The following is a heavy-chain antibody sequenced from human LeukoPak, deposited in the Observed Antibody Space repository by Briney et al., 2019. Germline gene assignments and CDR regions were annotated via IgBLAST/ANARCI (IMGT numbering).Heavy chain of an antibody. V-gene: IGHV4-59*01. CDR2: IYYSGST. J-gene: IGHJ6*02. Sequence: PSETLSLTCTVSGGSISSYYWSWIRQPPGKGLEWIGYIYYSGSTNYNPSLKSRVTISVDTSKNQFSLKLSSVTAADTAVYYCAREIIAAAGGYYYYGMDVWGQGTTVTVSS. CDR3: AREIIAAAGGYYYYGMDV. D-gene: IGHD6-13*01. CDR1: GGSISSYY.